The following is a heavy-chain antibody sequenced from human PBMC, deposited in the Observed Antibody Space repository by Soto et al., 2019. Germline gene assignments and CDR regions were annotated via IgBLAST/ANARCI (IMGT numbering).Heavy chain of an antibody. CDR2: ISYDGSNK. J-gene: IGHJ4*02. V-gene: IGHV3-30*18. Sequence: QVQLVESGGGMVQPGRSLRLSCAASGFTFSSYGMHWVRQAPGKGLEWVAVISYDGSNKYYADSVKGRFTISRDNSKNTLYLQMNSLRAEDTAVYYCAKAFLGVGFGELELDYWGQGTLVTVSS. CDR1: GFTFSSYG. D-gene: IGHD3-10*01. CDR3: AKAFLGVGFGELELDY.